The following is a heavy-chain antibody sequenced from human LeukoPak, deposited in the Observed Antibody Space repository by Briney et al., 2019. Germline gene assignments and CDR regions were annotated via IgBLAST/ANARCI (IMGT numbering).Heavy chain of an antibody. CDR3: ARVAGRGWFDP. CDR1: GGSISSGGYS. D-gene: IGHD6-13*01. Sequence: PSETLSLTCAVSGGSISSGGYSWSWIRQPPGKGLEWIGYIYHRGSTYYDPSLKSRVTISVDRSKNQFSLKLSSVTAADTAVYYCARVAGRGWFDPWGQGTLVTVSS. CDR2: IYHRGST. J-gene: IGHJ5*02. V-gene: IGHV4-30-2*01.